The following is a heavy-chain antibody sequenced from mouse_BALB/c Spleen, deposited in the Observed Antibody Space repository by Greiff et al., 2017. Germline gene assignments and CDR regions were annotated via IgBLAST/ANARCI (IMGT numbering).Heavy chain of an antibody. Sequence: VKLQQSGAELARPGASVKLSCKASGYTFTSYWMQWVKQRPGQGLEWIGAIYPGDGDTRYTQKFKGKATLTADKSSSTAYMQLSSLASEDSAVYYCARSEDDDGGFAYWGQGTLVTVSA. D-gene: IGHD2-12*01. CDR1: GYTFTSYW. CDR2: IYPGDGDT. V-gene: IGHV1-87*01. CDR3: ARSEDDDGGFAY. J-gene: IGHJ3*01.